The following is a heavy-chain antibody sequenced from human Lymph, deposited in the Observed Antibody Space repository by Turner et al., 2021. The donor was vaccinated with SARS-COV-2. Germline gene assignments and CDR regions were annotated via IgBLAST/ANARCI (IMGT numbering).Heavy chain of an antibody. CDR3: ARDLDTAGGMDV. V-gene: IGHV3-53*04. CDR2: IYSGGTT. J-gene: IGHJ6*02. D-gene: IGHD5-18*01. Sequence: EVQLVASGGGLVQPGGSLRLSCAASVLTVSSNYMSWVRQAPGNVLEWVSVIYSGGTTYYADSVKGRFTSSRHNSKNTLYLQMNSLRAEDTAVYYCARDLDTAGGMDVWGQGTTVTVSS. CDR1: VLTVSSNY.